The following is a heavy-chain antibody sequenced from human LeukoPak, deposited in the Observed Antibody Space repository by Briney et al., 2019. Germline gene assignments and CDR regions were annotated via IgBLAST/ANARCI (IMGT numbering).Heavy chain of an antibody. Sequence: PGGSLRLSCAASEFTFSSYAMHWVRQAPGKGLEWVAVISYDGSNKYYADSVKGRFTISRDNSKNTLYLQMNSLRAEDTAVYYCAREGRADGYWGQGTLVTVSS. J-gene: IGHJ4*02. CDR3: AREGRADGY. V-gene: IGHV3-30-3*01. D-gene: IGHD3-10*01. CDR2: ISYDGSNK. CDR1: EFTFSSYA.